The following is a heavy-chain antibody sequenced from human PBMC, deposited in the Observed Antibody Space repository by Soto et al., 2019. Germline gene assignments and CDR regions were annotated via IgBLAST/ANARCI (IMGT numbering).Heavy chain of an antibody. Sequence: GASVKVSCKASGGTFSSYAISGVRQAPGQGLEWMGGIIPIFGTANYAQKFQGRVTITADESTSTAYMELSSLRSEDTAVYYCARRSGYYDTLTGYQHRFYCYYSMDVSGRVTTVAVYS. CDR2: IIPIFGTA. D-gene: IGHD3-9*01. V-gene: IGHV1-69*13. CDR3: ARRSGYYDTLTGYQHRFYCYYSMDV. CDR1: GGTFSSYA. J-gene: IGHJ6*02.